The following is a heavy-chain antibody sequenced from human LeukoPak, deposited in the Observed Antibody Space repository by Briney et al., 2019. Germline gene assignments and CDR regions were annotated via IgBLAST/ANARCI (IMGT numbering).Heavy chain of an antibody. CDR1: GFTFSSYA. Sequence: GGSLRLSCAASGFTFSSYAMSWVRQAPGKGLEWVSAISGSGGSTYYADSVKGRFTISRDNSKNTLYLQMNSLRAEDTAVYYCALLRADTLWVDYWGQGTLVTVSS. CDR3: ALLRADTLWVDY. J-gene: IGHJ4*02. CDR2: ISGSGGST. D-gene: IGHD6-19*01. V-gene: IGHV3-23*01.